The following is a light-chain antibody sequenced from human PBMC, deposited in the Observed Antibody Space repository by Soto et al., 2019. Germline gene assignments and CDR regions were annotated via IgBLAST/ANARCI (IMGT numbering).Light chain of an antibody. J-gene: IGLJ2*01. CDR2: DNN. Sequence: QSVLTQPHSVSAAPGQTVTISCSGSSSNIGNKYVSWYQQLPGTAPKLLIYDNNKRPSGIPDRFSGSKSGTSATLGITGLQTGDEADYYCGTWDSSLSAVVVGGGTKLTVL. CDR1: SSNIGNKY. CDR3: GTWDSSLSAVV. V-gene: IGLV1-51*01.